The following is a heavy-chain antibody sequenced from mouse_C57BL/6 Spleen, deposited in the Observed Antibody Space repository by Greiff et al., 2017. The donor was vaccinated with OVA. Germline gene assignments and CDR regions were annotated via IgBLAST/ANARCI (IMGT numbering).Heavy chain of an antibody. CDR1: GYTFTSYW. J-gene: IGHJ4*01. D-gene: IGHD2-3*01. CDR2: IHPNSGST. CDR3: ARAYGGYLYYAMDY. V-gene: IGHV1-64*01. Sequence: QVQLQQPGAELVKPGASVKLSCKASGYTFTSYWMHWVKQRPGQGLEWIGMIHPNSGSTNYNEKFKSKATLTVDKSSSTAYMQLSSLTSEDSAVYYCARAYGGYLYYAMDYWGQGTSVTVSS.